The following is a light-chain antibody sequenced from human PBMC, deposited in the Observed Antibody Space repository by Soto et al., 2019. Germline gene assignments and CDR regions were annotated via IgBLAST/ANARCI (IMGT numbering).Light chain of an antibody. CDR2: DAS. V-gene: IGKV3-11*01. CDR1: QSISSY. CDR3: EQRSFWPWT. Sequence: EIVLTQSPATLSLSLGERATLSCRASQSISSYLAWYQQKPGQAPRLLIYDASNRATGIPARFSGSASGTDFTLTITSLEPEDVAVYYCEQRSFWPWTFGQGTKVEIK. J-gene: IGKJ1*01.